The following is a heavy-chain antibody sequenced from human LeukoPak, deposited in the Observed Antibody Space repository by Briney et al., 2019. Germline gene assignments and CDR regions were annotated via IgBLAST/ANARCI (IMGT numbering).Heavy chain of an antibody. CDR1: GFTVSSNY. D-gene: IGHD6-13*01. Sequence: GGSLRLSCAASGFTVSSNYMSWVRQAPGKGLEWVSVIYSGGSTYYADSVKGRFTISRDNSKNTLYLQMNSLRAEDTAVYYCASPSSSRKDAFDIWGQGTMVTVSS. CDR3: ASPSSSRKDAFDI. V-gene: IGHV3-53*01. CDR2: IYSGGST. J-gene: IGHJ3*02.